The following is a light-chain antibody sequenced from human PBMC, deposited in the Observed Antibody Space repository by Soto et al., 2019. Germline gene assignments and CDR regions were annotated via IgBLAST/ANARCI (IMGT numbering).Light chain of an antibody. Sequence: QSALTQPASVSGSPGQSITISCTGTSSDVGGYNYVSWYQQHPGKAHKLMIYDVSHRPSGVSNRFSGSKSGNTASLTISGLQAEDEADYYCSSYTSSLVVFGGGTKLTVL. CDR1: SSDVGGYNY. J-gene: IGLJ2*01. CDR2: DVS. V-gene: IGLV2-14*01. CDR3: SSYTSSLVV.